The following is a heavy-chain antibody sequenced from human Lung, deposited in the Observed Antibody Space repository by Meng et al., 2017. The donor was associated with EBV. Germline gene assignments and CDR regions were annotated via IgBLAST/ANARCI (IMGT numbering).Heavy chain of an antibody. J-gene: IGHJ4*02. Sequence: PAASPGAVTLAGARSLTCTVPGGSMSCSMYYWGWIRQPPGKGLEWIGSINYSGSTYYNPSLKSRVTISVDTSKNQFSLKLSSVTAADTAVYYCARLYLLLGYFDYWGQGTLVTVSS. CDR3: ARLYLLLGYFDY. V-gene: IGHV4-39*01. CDR2: INYSGST. CDR1: GGSMSCSMYY. D-gene: IGHD3-10*01.